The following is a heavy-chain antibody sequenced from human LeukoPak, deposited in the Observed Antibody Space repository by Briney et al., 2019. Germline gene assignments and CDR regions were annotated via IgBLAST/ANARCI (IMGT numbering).Heavy chain of an antibody. V-gene: IGHV4-39*07. J-gene: IGHJ4*02. Sequence: SETLSLTCTVSGGSISSSSYYWGWIRQPPGKGLEWIGSIYYSGSTYYNPSLKSRVTISVDTSKNQFSLKLSSVTAADTAVYYCARDDPDSSGYYDDYWGQGTLVTVSS. D-gene: IGHD3-22*01. CDR2: IYYSGST. CDR3: ARDDPDSSGYYDDY. CDR1: GGSISSSSYY.